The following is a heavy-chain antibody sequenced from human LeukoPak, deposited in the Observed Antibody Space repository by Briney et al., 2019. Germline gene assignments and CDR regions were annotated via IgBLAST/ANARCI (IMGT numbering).Heavy chain of an antibody. CDR3: ARELSPVVKYYFEY. Sequence: GGSLRLSCAASGITFSSYGIHWVRQAPGKGLEWVAVIWYDGSNKYYADSVKGRFTISRDNSKNTLYLQMNSLRAEDTALYYCARELSPVVKYYFEYWGQGTLVTVSP. CDR2: IWYDGSNK. D-gene: IGHD3-22*01. J-gene: IGHJ4*02. V-gene: IGHV3-33*01. CDR1: GITFSSYG.